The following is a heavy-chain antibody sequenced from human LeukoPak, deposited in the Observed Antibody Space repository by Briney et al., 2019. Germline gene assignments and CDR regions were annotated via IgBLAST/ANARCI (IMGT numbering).Heavy chain of an antibody. CDR1: GGSFSGYY. CDR3: ARGRGDYGDYVYFQH. CDR2: INHSGNT. V-gene: IGHV4-34*01. J-gene: IGHJ1*01. D-gene: IGHD4-17*01. Sequence: SGTLSLTCAVYGGSFSGYYWNWLRQPPGKGLEWIGEINHSGNTNYNPSLKSRVTMSTDTSKNQFSLKLSSVTAADTAVYYCARGRGDYGDYVYFQHWGQGTLVTVSS.